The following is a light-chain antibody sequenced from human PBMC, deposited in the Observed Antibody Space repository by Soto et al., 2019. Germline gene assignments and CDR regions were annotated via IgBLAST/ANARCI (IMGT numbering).Light chain of an antibody. J-gene: IGKJ2*01. Sequence: IHMTXXXPTXAAXXXHTCTXXCRASQNINMWLAWYQQKPGKAPKILIYGASKLESGVPSRFSGGGSGTEFTLTISNLQPDDFASYYCQHYHSFPHTFGQGTKVDIK. CDR2: GAS. CDR3: QHYHSFPHT. CDR1: QNINMW. V-gene: IGKV1-5*01.